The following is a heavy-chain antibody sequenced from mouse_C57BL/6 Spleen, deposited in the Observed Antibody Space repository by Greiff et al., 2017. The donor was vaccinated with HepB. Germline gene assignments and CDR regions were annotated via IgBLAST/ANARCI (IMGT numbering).Heavy chain of an antibody. V-gene: IGHV1-26*01. CDR2: INPNNGGT. CDR3: ARARLYSSY. D-gene: IGHD1-3*01. Sequence: VQLKQSGPELVKPGASVKISCKASGYTFTDYYMNWVKQSHGKSLEWIGDINPNNGGTSFNQKFKGKATLTVDKSSSTAYMELRSLTSEVSAVYYCARARLYSSYWGLGTLVTVSA. J-gene: IGHJ3*01. CDR1: GYTFTDYY.